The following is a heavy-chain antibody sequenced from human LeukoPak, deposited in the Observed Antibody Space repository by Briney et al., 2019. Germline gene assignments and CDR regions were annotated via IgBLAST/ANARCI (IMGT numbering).Heavy chain of an antibody. CDR3: ARDAEDCTNGVCYTFDY. J-gene: IGHJ4*02. CDR2: ISPNSGGT. Sequence: ASVKVSCKASGYTFTGYYMHWVRQAPGQGLEWMGWISPNSGGTNYAQKFQGRVTMTRDTSISTAYMELSRLRSDDTAVYYCARDAEDCTNGVCYTFDYWGQGTLVTVSS. CDR1: GYTFTGYY. V-gene: IGHV1-2*02. D-gene: IGHD2-8*01.